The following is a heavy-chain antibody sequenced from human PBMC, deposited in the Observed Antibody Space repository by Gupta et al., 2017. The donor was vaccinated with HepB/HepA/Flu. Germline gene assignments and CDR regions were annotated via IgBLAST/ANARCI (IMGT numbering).Heavy chain of an antibody. J-gene: IGHJ4*02. CDR3: AILTLRSSRRFDY. V-gene: IGHV3-21*01. CDR1: GFTFSSYS. D-gene: IGHD6-13*01. Sequence: EVQLVVSGGGLVKPGGSLRLSCAASGFTFSSYSMNWVRQAPGKGLEWVSSISSSSSYIYYADSVKGRFTISRDNAKNSLYLQMNSLRAEDTAVYYCAILTLRSSRRFDYWGQGTLVTVSS. CDR2: ISSSSSYI.